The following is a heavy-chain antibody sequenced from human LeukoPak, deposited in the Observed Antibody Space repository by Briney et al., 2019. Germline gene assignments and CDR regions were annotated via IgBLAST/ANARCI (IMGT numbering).Heavy chain of an antibody. D-gene: IGHD4-17*01. CDR2: IYSGGST. CDR1: GCTVSSNY. CDR3: ATDYADYEGAFDT. Sequence: GGSLRLSCAASGCTVSSNYMSWVRQAPGKGLEWVAGIYSGGSTYYAHSVKGRFTISIDNSKNTLYLQMSSLRAEDTAVYYCATDYADYEGAFDTWGQGTMVTVSS. J-gene: IGHJ3*02. V-gene: IGHV3-53*01.